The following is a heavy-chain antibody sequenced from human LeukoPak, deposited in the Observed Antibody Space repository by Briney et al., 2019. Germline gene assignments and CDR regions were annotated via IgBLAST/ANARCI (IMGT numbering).Heavy chain of an antibody. CDR1: GFTFTSSA. Sequence: SVKVSCKASGFTFTSSAVQWVRQARGQRLEWIRWIVVGSGNTNYAQKFQERVTITRDMSTSTAYMELSSLRSEDTAVYYCAAGYRELSTGGMDVWGQGTTVTVSS. D-gene: IGHD1-26*01. J-gene: IGHJ6*02. V-gene: IGHV1-58*01. CDR3: AAGYRELSTGGMDV. CDR2: IVVGSGNT.